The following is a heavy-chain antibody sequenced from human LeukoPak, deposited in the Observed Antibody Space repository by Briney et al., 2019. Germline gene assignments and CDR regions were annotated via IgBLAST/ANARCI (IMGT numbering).Heavy chain of an antibody. Sequence: GGSLRLSCAASGFTSSSYALNWVRQAPGKGLEWVATVSGSGDRMYHADSVKGRLTISRDNSKNTIYLQMNSLRAEDTALYYCAKAAAAPGFDFWGQGTLVTVSS. CDR3: AKAAAAPGFDF. CDR2: VSGSGDRM. V-gene: IGHV3-23*01. D-gene: IGHD6-13*01. CDR1: GFTSSSYA. J-gene: IGHJ4*02.